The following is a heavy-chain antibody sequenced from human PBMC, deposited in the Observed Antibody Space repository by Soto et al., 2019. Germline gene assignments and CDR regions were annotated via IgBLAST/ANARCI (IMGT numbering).Heavy chain of an antibody. CDR2: IYWNDDK. Sequence: SGPTLVNPTHTLTLTCTFSGFSLSTFGMGVGWIRQLPGKALEWLSLIYWNDDKRYSPSLNSRLTIAKDTSKNLVVLTMTNVDHVDAATYYCVNSPVRSPYDYWCQGTLVTVSS. CDR3: VNSPVRSPYDY. V-gene: IGHV2-5*01. J-gene: IGHJ4*02. CDR1: GFSLSTFGMG.